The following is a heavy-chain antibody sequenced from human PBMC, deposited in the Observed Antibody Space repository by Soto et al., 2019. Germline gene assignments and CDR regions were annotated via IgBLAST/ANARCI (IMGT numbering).Heavy chain of an antibody. J-gene: IGHJ4*02. D-gene: IGHD1-26*01. CDR3: ASCSGSYYGMFDS. V-gene: IGHV1-2*02. Sequence: APVKVSCKASGYTFTGYYMHWVRQAPGQGLEWMGWINPNSGGTNYAQKFQGRVTMTRDTSISTAYMELSRLRSDDTAVYYCASCSGSYYGMFDSWGQGTLGTVA. CDR2: INPNSGGT. CDR1: GYTFTGYY.